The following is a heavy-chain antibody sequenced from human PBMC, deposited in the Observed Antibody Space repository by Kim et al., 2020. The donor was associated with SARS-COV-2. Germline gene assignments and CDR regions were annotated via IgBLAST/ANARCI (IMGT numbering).Heavy chain of an antibody. CDR3: AALQKLEVDAYFYMDV. Sequence: SVKVSCKASGDTFKYYVFSWVRQAPGQGPEWMGGIIPVFGTVNYAQKFQGRVTITADESTSTAYMELSRLTFEDSAVYYCAALQKLEVDAYFYMDVWGRGTTVIVS. D-gene: IGHD4-4*01. CDR1: GDTFKYYV. V-gene: IGHV1-69*13. J-gene: IGHJ6*03. CDR2: IIPVFGTV.